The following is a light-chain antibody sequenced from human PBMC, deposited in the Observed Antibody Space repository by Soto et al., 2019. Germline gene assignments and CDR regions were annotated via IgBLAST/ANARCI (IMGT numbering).Light chain of an antibody. CDR3: QQRSNWPPPPIT. V-gene: IGKV3D-20*02. CDR1: QSVSSSY. J-gene: IGKJ5*01. CDR2: DAS. Sequence: EIVLTHSPGTLSLSPCERVALSWSASQSVSSSYLDWYQQKPGQAPRLLIYDASNRATGIPARFSGSGSGTDFTLTISSLEPEDFAVYYCQQRSNWPPPPITFGQGTRLEIK.